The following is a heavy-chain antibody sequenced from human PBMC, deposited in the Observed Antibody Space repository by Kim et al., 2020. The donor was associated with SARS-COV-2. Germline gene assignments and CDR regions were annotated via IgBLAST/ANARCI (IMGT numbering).Heavy chain of an antibody. V-gene: IGHV4-59*01. J-gene: IGHJ5*01. CDR1: GGSFSTYY. CDR2: INYAGNT. D-gene: IGHD3-22*01. CDR3: ARGMYYYDITSYYSSFDS. Sequence: SETLSLTCAVSGGSFSTYYWNWIRQSPGKGLEWIGDINYAGNTYYNPSLKSRVTISIDTAKNQFSLQLSSVSAADTAAYYCARGMYYYDITSYYSSFDS.